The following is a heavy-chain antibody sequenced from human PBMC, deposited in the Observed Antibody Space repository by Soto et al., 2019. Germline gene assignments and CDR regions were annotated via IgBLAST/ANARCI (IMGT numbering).Heavy chain of an antibody. CDR3: ARGGYGSGSYYFDP. CDR1: GGSISSGDYY. Sequence: TLSLTCTVSGGSISSGDYYWSWIRQPPGKGLEWIGYIYYSGSTYYNPSLKSRVTISVDTSKNQFSLKLSSVTAADTAVYYCARGGYGSGSYYFDPWGQGTLVTVSS. D-gene: IGHD3-10*01. V-gene: IGHV4-30-4*01. J-gene: IGHJ5*02. CDR2: IYYSGST.